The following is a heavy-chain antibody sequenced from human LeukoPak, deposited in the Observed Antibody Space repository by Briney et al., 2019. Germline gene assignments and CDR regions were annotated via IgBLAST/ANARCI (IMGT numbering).Heavy chain of an antibody. V-gene: IGHV3-66*01. Sequence: GGSLRLSCAASGFTVSSNYMSWVRQAPGKGLEWVSVIYSGGSTYYADSVKGRFTISRDNSKNTLYLQMNSLRAEDTAVYYCARDGAFGGVIAPLPLDAYDIWGQGTMVTVSS. CDR1: GFTVSSNY. D-gene: IGHD3-16*02. CDR3: ARDGAFGGVIAPLPLDAYDI. J-gene: IGHJ3*02. CDR2: IYSGGST.